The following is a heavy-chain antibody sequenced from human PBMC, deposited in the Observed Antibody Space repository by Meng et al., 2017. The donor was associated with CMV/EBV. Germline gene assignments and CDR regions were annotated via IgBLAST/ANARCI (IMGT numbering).Heavy chain of an antibody. CDR2: IKQDGSEK. Sequence: GESLKIPCAASGFTFSNYWMSWVRQAPGKGLEWVANIKQDGSEKYYGDPVKGRFTISRDNAKNSLYLQMNSLRAEDTAVYYCAREAITMIVVAYWYFDLWGRGTLVTVSS. D-gene: IGHD3-22*01. J-gene: IGHJ2*01. CDR1: GFTFSNYW. V-gene: IGHV3-7*01. CDR3: AREAITMIVVAYWYFDL.